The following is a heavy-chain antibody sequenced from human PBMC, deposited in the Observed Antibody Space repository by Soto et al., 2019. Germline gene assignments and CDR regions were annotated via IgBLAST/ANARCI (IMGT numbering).Heavy chain of an antibody. CDR1: GFTFSSYS. D-gene: IGHD6-19*01. CDR2: ISSSSTYI. V-gene: IGHV3-21*01. Sequence: EVQLVESGGGLVKPGESLRLSCAASGFTFSSYSMNWFRQAPGKGLEWVSSISSSSTYIYYADSVKGRFTISRDNAKDSLFLQMNSLRAEDTAVYYCAISSRLVGEYFQHWGQGTLVTVSS. CDR3: AISSRLVGEYFQH. J-gene: IGHJ1*01.